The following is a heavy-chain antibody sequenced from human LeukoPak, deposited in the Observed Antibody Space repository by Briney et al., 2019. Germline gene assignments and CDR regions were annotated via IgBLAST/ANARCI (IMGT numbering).Heavy chain of an antibody. D-gene: IGHD5-24*01. CDR1: GFTFSSYG. CDR2: ISYDGSNK. J-gene: IGHJ6*03. CDR3: ATQSYYYSYMDV. Sequence: RPGGSLRLSCAASGFTFSSYGMHWVRQAPGKGLEWVAVISYDGSNKYYADSVKGRFTISRDNSKNTLYLQMNSLRAEDTAVYYCATQSYYYSYMDVWGKGTTVTVSS. V-gene: IGHV3-30*03.